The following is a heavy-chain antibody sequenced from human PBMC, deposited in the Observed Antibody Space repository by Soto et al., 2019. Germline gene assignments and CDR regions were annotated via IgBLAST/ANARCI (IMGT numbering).Heavy chain of an antibody. Sequence: SVTLSLTCTVSGGSLSSSSYYWGWIRQPPGKGLEWIGSIYYSGSTYYNPSLKSRVTISVDTSKNQFSLKLSSVTAADTAVYYCASPKIAFYNWFDSWGQGTLVTVSS. J-gene: IGHJ5*01. CDR1: GGSLSSSSYY. CDR2: IYYSGST. CDR3: ASPKIAFYNWFDS. D-gene: IGHD3-3*02. V-gene: IGHV4-39*01.